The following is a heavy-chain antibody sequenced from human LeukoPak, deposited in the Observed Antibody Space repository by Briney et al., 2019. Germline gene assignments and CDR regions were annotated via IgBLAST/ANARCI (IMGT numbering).Heavy chain of an antibody. Sequence: SETLSLTCTVSGFSISSGYYWGWIGHPPGKGLQWLTNIYHSGTTYYDPSLKSRVTISVDTSKNQFSLKLSSVTAADTAVYYCAREYDVMEDLDGGNSGSCFDYWGQGTLVTVSS. D-gene: IGHD4-23*01. CDR1: GFSISSGYY. CDR3: AREYDVMEDLDGGNSGSCFDY. V-gene: IGHV4-38-2*02. J-gene: IGHJ4*02. CDR2: IYHSGTT.